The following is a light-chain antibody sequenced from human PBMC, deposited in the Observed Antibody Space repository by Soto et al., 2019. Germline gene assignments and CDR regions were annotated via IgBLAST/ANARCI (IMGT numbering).Light chain of an antibody. V-gene: IGLV1-40*01. CDR1: NSNIGAGYD. Sequence: QSVLTQPPSVSGAPGQRVTISCTGSNSNIGAGYDVHWYQQLPGTAPKLLIYGNSNRPSGVPDRFSGSKSVTSASLAITGLQAEDEADYYCSSFTSSRAYVFGVGTKVTVL. CDR3: SSFTSSRAYV. CDR2: GNS. J-gene: IGLJ1*01.